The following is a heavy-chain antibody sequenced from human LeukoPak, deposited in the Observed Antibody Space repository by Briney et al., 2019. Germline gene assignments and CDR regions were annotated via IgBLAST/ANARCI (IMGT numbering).Heavy chain of an antibody. V-gene: IGHV3-23*01. D-gene: IGHD2-2*01. CDR3: AKVTGASITWAHYFDY. J-gene: IGHJ4*02. CDR1: GFTFSTYA. CDR2: IIGSGGSGVST. Sequence: GGSLRFSCAAPGFTFSTYAMNWVRQAPGKGLDWVSGIIGSGGSGVSTYYADSVKGRFTISRDNSKNTLYLQMNSLTAEDTAVYYCAKVTGASITWAHYFDYWGQGTLVTVSS.